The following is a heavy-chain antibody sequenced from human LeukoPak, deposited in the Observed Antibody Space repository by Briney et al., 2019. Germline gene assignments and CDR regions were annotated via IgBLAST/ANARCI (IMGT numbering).Heavy chain of an antibody. CDR1: GHTFTSYG. CDR2: ISAYNGNT. D-gene: IGHD3-3*01. J-gene: IGHJ4*02. V-gene: IGHV1-18*01. Sequence: GASVKVSCKTSGHTFTSYGISWVRQAPGQGLEWMGWISAYNGNTNYAQKLQGRVTMTTDTSTSTAYMELRSLRSDDTAVYYCARSTITIFGVVITPFDYWGQGTLVTVSS. CDR3: ARSTITIFGVVITPFDY.